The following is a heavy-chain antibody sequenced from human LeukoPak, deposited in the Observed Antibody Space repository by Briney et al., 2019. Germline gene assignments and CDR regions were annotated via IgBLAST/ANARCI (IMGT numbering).Heavy chain of an antibody. Sequence: SETLSLTCTVSGGSISSRSYYWGWIRQPPGKGLEWIGSIYYSGSTYYNPFLKSRVTIYVDTSKNQISLKLNSVTAADTAVYYCARITGFGESPDYWGQGTLVTVSS. CDR1: GGSISSRSYY. CDR3: ARITGFGESPDY. V-gene: IGHV4-39*01. J-gene: IGHJ4*02. D-gene: IGHD3-10*01. CDR2: IYYSGST.